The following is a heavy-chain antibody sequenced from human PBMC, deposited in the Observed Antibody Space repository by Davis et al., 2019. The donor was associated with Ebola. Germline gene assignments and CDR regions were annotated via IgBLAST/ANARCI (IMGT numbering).Heavy chain of an antibody. CDR1: GFTFSTYW. J-gene: IGHJ4*02. D-gene: IGHD3-9*01. CDR3: AREIEYYEIWTGYFPY. Sequence: GDSLKISCAASGFTFSTYWMNWVRQAPGKGLEWVANINQDGSEKYYVDSVKGRFTISRDNAKNSLYLQMNSLRAEDTAVYYCAREIEYYEIWTGYFPYWGQGTLVTVSS. CDR2: INQDGSEK. V-gene: IGHV3-7*03.